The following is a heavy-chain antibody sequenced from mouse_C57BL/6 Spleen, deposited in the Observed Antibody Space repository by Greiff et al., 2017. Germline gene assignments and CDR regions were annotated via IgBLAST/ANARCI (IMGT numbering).Heavy chain of an antibody. Sequence: EVQRVESGGGLVQPGGSLKLSCAASGFTFSDYYMYWVRQTPEKRLEWVAYISNGGGSTYSPDTVKGRFTISRDNAKNTLYLQMSRLKSEDTAMYYCARRDGNYYWYFDVWGTGTTVTVSS. J-gene: IGHJ1*03. CDR1: GFTFSDYY. D-gene: IGHD2-1*01. CDR2: ISNGGGST. V-gene: IGHV5-12*01. CDR3: ARRDGNYYWYFDV.